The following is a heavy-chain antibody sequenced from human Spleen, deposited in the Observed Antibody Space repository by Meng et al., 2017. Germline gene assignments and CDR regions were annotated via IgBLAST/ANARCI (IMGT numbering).Heavy chain of an antibody. CDR2: INTNTGKP. Sequence: ASVKVSCKASGYTFTSLVLSWVRQAPGQGPEWMGWINTNTGKPTYAQGFTGRFVFSLDTSASTAHLQIRSLEAADTAIYYCARAHSSGWYSFFDYWGQGTLVTVAS. J-gene: IGHJ4*02. V-gene: IGHV7-4-1*02. D-gene: IGHD6-19*01. CDR1: GYTFTSLV. CDR3: ARAHSSGWYSFFDY.